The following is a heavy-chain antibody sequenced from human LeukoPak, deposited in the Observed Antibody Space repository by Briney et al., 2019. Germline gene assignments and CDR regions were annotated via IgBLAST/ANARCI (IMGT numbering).Heavy chain of an antibody. Sequence: PSETLSLTCTVSGGSISSSSYYWGWTRQPPGKGLEWIGSIYYSGSTYYNPSLKSRVTISVDTSKNQFSLKLSSVTAADTAVYYCASQGVYGYSSSWYPLYYFDYWGQGTLVTVSS. J-gene: IGHJ4*02. CDR2: IYYSGST. D-gene: IGHD6-13*01. CDR1: GGSISSSSYY. V-gene: IGHV4-39*01. CDR3: ASQGVYGYSSSWYPLYYFDY.